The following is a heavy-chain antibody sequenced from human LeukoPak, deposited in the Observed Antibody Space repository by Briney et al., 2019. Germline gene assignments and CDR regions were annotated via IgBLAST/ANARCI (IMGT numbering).Heavy chain of an antibody. CDR3: ARDRDGYYTYDY. J-gene: IGHJ4*02. D-gene: IGHD5-24*01. CDR1: GGTFSSYA. Sequence: ASVKVSCKASGGTFSSYAISWVRQAPGQGLEWMGRIIPIFGIANYAQKFQGRVTITADKSTSTAYMELSSLRSEDTAVYYCARDRDGYYTYDYWGQGTLVTVSS. CDR2: IIPIFGIA. V-gene: IGHV1-69*04.